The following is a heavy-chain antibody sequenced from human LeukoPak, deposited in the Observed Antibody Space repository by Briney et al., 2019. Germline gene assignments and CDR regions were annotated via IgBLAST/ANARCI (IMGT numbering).Heavy chain of an antibody. Sequence: SETLSLTCTVSGGSITGYYWSWIRQPAGKGLEWIGRISTSGNTNYNPSLKTRVTMSVDTPKNQFSLNLSSVTAADTAVYYCARRSSSVFKSYFDNWGQGTLVTVSS. V-gene: IGHV4-4*07. CDR2: ISTSGNT. CDR3: ARRSSSVFKSYFDN. J-gene: IGHJ4*02. CDR1: GGSITGYY. D-gene: IGHD6-6*01.